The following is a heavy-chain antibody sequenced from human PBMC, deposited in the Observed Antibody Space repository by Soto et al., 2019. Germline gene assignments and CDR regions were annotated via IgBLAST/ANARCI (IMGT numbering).Heavy chain of an antibody. CDR3: ARGVYSTGWHDY. D-gene: IGHD6-19*01. V-gene: IGHV6-1*01. Sequence: QVQLQQSGPGLVKPSQTLSLTCAISGDSVSSDSAAWNWIRQSPSRGLEWLGRTYYRSKWYNDYAVYMKSRITIIPDTSKHPFSLHLNSLPPEDTAVYYCARGVYSTGWHDYWGQGTLVTVSS. J-gene: IGHJ4*02. CDR2: TYYRSKWYN. CDR1: GDSVSSDSAA.